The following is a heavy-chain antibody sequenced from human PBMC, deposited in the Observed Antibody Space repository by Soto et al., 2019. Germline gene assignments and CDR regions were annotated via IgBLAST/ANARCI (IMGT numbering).Heavy chain of an antibody. V-gene: IGHV4-39*01. CDR3: ARRRGYSYGAHFDY. Sequence: QLQLQESGPRLVKPSETLSLTCTVSGGSISSTSYYWDWIRQSPGKGLEWIGKIYYSGSTYSNPSLMSRVNMSVETSKNQFSLKLSSVTAAHTAVYYCARRRGYSYGAHFDYWGQGTLVTVSS. J-gene: IGHJ4*02. D-gene: IGHD5-18*01. CDR1: GGSISSTSYY. CDR2: IYYSGST.